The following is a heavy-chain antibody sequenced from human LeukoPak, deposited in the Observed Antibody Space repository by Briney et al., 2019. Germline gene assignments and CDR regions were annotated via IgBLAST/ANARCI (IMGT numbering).Heavy chain of an antibody. Sequence: GASVTVSCTVSGHTLSELSIHWVRQTPGEGLEWMGGFDPEDGETIYAEKFQARVTMTEDTSTDTAYMQLTNLRSEDTAVYFCATEAELAWAPYYYGLDVWGQGTTVTVSS. CDR1: GHTLSELS. J-gene: IGHJ6*02. CDR3: ATEAELAWAPYYYGLDV. D-gene: IGHD3-10*01. V-gene: IGHV1-24*01. CDR2: FDPEDGET.